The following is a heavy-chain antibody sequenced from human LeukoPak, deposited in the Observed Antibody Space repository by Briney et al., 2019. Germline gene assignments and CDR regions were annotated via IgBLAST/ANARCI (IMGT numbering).Heavy chain of an antibody. D-gene: IGHD5-24*01. CDR1: GGSISNYY. J-gene: IGHJ4*02. CDR2: IYYSGST. V-gene: IGHV4-59*12. Sequence: PSETLSLTCTVSGGSISNYYWSWIRQPPGKGLEWIGYIYYSGSTYYNPSLKSRVTISVDTSKNQFSLKLSSVTAADTAVYYCARSRDGYNEEWGQGTLVTVSS. CDR3: ARSRDGYNEE.